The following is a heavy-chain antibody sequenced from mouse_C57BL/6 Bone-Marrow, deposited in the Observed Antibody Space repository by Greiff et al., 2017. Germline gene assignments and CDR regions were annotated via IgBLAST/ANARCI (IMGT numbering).Heavy chain of an antibody. J-gene: IGHJ2*01. CDR2: IYPGCGST. V-gene: IGHV1-55*01. CDR3: AIDYGSRDGDY. CDR1: GYTFTSYW. D-gene: IGHD1-1*01. Sequence: VQLQQPGAELVKPGASVKMSCKASGYTFTSYWITWVKQRPGQGLEWIGDIYPGCGSTNYNEKFKSKATLTVDTSSSTAYMQRSSLTSEDSAVEYCAIDYGSRDGDYWGQGTTLTVS.